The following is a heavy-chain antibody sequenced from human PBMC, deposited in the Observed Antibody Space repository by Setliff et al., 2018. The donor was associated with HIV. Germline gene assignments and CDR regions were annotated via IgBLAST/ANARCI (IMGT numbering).Heavy chain of an antibody. CDR2: LYYSGEI. CDR1: GDSVNDRSYF. V-gene: IGHV4-39*07. J-gene: IGHJ5*02. Sequence: PSETLSLTCTVSGDSVNDRSYFWGWIRQPPGKGLEWIGTLYYSGEIRYNPSLKSRLTILVDTSKKQFSLRLTSVTAADTAVYYCSRAAYDAVDWLDPWGQGTLVTVSS. D-gene: IGHD1-1*01. CDR3: SRAAYDAVDWLDP.